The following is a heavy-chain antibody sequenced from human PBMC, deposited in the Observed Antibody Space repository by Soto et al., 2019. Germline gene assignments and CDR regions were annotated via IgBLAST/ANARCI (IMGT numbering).Heavy chain of an antibody. J-gene: IGHJ4*02. CDR3: ARAITMVRGVITYFDY. D-gene: IGHD3-10*01. CDR1: GYTFTNYG. V-gene: IGHV1-18*01. Sequence: QVQLVQSGTEVKKPGASVKVSCKASGYTFTNYGINWVRQAPGQGLEWMGWISAYNGNTNYAQKLQGRVTMTTDTSTTTAYMELRSLRSEDTAVYYCARAITMVRGVITYFDYWGQGTLVTVSS. CDR2: ISAYNGNT.